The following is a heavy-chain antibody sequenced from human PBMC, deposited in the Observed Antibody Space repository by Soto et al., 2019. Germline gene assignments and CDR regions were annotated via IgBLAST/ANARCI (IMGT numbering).Heavy chain of an antibody. CDR2: ISFYNGHT. D-gene: IGHD6-19*01. J-gene: IGHJ4*02. V-gene: IGHV1-18*01. Sequence: QVQLVQSGGEVKKPGASVKVSCKASGDTVTKYGISWVRQAPGQGLEWLGWISFYNGHTNYALKFQDRITFTTATSTSTASMELRRLTSDDTAVYYCASATSIAVAGKETWGQGTLVTVSS. CDR1: GDTVTKYG. CDR3: ASATSIAVAGKET.